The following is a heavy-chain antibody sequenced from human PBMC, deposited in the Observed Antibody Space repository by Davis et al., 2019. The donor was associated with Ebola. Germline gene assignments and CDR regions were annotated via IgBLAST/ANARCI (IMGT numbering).Heavy chain of an antibody. Sequence: PSETLSLTCSVSGDSISSHYWSWMRQPPGKGLEWIGNIYYSGSTNYNLSLKSRVTISVHTSKTQFSLKLTSVTAADTAVYYCARGLRQQLVRGRFDPWGQGTLVTVSS. CDR1: GDSISSHY. V-gene: IGHV4-59*11. D-gene: IGHD6-13*01. CDR3: ARGLRQQLVRGRFDP. CDR2: IYYSGST. J-gene: IGHJ5*02.